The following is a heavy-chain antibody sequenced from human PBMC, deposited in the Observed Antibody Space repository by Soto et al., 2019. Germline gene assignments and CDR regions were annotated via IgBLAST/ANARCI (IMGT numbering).Heavy chain of an antibody. CDR1: GFTFSSFA. CDR2: IGSGGDGI. D-gene: IGHD4-4*01. CDR3: ATYRQHLMDS. Sequence: EVQLLESGGGLVQPGGSLRLSCAASGFTFSSFAMKWVRQAPGKGLEWVSVIGSGGDGIHYADSVKGRFTISRDDSKHTVTLQMNGLRAEDTAVYYCATYRQHLMDSWGQGTLVTVSS. V-gene: IGHV3-23*01. J-gene: IGHJ4*02.